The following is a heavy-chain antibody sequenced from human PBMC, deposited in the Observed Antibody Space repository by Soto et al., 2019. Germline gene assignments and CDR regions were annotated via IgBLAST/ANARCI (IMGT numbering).Heavy chain of an antibody. CDR3: AKGEYLYDSRGALDP. J-gene: IGHJ5*02. D-gene: IGHD3-22*01. CDR2: TSYDGSKR. V-gene: IGHV3-30*18. Sequence: QVQMVESGGGVVHPGRSLRLSCVASGFTFSTYDIHWVRQAPGKGLEWVAVTSYDGSKRYYADSVVGRFTISRDNSENTVDLQMNSLRAEDTAIYYCAKGEYLYDSRGALDPWGQGTLVTVSS. CDR1: GFTFSTYD.